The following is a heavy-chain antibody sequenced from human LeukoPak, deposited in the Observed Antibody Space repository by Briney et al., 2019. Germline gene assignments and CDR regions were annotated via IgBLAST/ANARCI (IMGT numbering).Heavy chain of an antibody. Sequence: SQTLSLTCTVSGGSISSGGYYWSWIRQHPGKGLEWIGYIYYSRSTYYNPSLKSRVTVSVDTSKNQFSLKLSSVTAADTAVYYCASADFWSGYYNYWGQGTLVTVSS. D-gene: IGHD3-3*01. V-gene: IGHV4-31*03. J-gene: IGHJ4*02. CDR1: GGSISSGGYY. CDR3: ASADFWSGYYNY. CDR2: IYYSRST.